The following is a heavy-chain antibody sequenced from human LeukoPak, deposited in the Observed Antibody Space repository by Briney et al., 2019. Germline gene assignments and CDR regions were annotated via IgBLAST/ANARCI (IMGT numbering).Heavy chain of an antibody. CDR3: ARRNDFDI. CDR2: IYYSGNT. CDR1: GGSISGDH. V-gene: IGHV4-59*08. Sequence: SETLSLTCAVSGGSISGDHWNWIRQPPGKGLEWIGNIYYSGNTNYNPSLKSRVTISVDTSKNQFSLKLSSVTAADTAVYYCARRNDFDIWGQGTMVTVSS. J-gene: IGHJ3*02.